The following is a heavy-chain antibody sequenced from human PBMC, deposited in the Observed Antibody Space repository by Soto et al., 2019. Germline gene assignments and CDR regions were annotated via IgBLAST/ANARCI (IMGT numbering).Heavy chain of an antibody. V-gene: IGHV1-18*04. Sequence: ASVKVSCKASGYTCTSYRISWVRQAPGQGLEWMGWISAYNGNTNYAQKLQGRVTMTTDTSTSTAYMELRSLRSDDTAVYYCARVSEWELAGDFDYWGQGTLVTVSS. D-gene: IGHD1-26*01. CDR2: ISAYNGNT. CDR3: ARVSEWELAGDFDY. CDR1: GYTCTSYR. J-gene: IGHJ4*02.